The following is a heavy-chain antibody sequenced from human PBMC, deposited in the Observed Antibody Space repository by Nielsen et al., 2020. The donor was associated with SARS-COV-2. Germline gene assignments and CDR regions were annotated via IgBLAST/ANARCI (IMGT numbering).Heavy chain of an antibody. V-gene: IGHV4-59*13. J-gene: IGHJ6*02. CDR1: GGSISSYY. Sequence: GSLTLSCTVSGGSISSYYWSWIRQPPGKGLEWIGYIYYSGSTNYNPSLKSRVTISLDTSKNQFSLKLSSVTAADTAVYYCASFASGTFSIHVWGQGTSVTVSS. D-gene: IGHD3-10*01. CDR2: IYYSGST. CDR3: ASFASGTFSIHV.